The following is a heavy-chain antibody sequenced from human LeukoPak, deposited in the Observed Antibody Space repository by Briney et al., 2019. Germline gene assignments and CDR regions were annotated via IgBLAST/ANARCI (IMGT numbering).Heavy chain of an antibody. Sequence: SETLSLTCTVSGASISSGRNYWGWIRQSPGKGLEWIASIYSSGNTYYNPSLQSRVSVSVDTSKNQFSVRLSSLTAVDTAVYYCARHLSGTTMAHYFDHWGQGTVVTVSS. V-gene: IGHV4-39*01. CDR2: IYSSGNT. D-gene: IGHD1-1*01. CDR3: ARHLSGTTMAHYFDH. J-gene: IGHJ4*02. CDR1: GASISSGRNY.